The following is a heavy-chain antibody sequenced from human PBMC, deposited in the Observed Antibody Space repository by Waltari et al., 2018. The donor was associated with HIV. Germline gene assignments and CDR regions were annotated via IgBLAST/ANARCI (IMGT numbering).Heavy chain of an antibody. CDR3: ARAFMIRGTGAFDI. V-gene: IGHV3-48*03. CDR2: ISSSGSTI. Sequence: EVQVVESGGGLVQPGGSLRLSCAASGFTFSSYDMNWVRQAPGKGLEWVSYISSSGSTIYFADSVKGRFTMSRDNAKNSLYLRMNSLRAEDTAVYYCARAFMIRGTGAFDIWGQGTMVTVSS. J-gene: IGHJ3*02. CDR1: GFTFSSYD. D-gene: IGHD3-10*01.